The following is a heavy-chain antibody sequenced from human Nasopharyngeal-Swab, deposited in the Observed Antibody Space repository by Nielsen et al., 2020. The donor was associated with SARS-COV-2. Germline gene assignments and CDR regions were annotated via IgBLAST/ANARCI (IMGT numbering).Heavy chain of an antibody. CDR3: AGEPSTYGGALFGTMDV. V-gene: IGHV4-31*03. Sequence: SETLSLTCTVSGGSISSGCYYWSWIRQHPGKGLEWTGYIYYSGSPYYNPSLKSRVTITVDTSKNQFSLKLSSVTAADTAVYYCAGEPSTYGGALFGTMDVWGQGTTVTVSS. D-gene: IGHD3-16*01. J-gene: IGHJ6*02. CDR1: GGSISSGCYY. CDR2: IYYSGSP.